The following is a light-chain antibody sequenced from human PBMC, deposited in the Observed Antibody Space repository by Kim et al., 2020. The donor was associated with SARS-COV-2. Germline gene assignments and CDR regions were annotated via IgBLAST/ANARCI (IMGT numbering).Light chain of an antibody. CDR3: RQYYSTPLLT. CDR2: WAS. J-gene: IGKJ3*01. V-gene: IGKV4-1*01. CDR1: QSVLYSSNNKNY. Sequence: DIVMTQSPDSLAVSLGERATINCKSSQSVLYSSNNKNYLAWYQQKPGQPPKLLIYWASTRESGVPDRFSGSGSGTDFTLTISSLQAEDVAVYYCRQYYSTPLLTFGPGTKVDIK.